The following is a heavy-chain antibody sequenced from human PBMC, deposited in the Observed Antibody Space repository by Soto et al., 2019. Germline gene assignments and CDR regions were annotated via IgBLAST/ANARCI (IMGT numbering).Heavy chain of an antibody. CDR1: GGSISSGGYY. Sequence: SETLSLTCTVSGGSISSGGYYWSWIRQHPGKGLEWIGYIYYSGSTYYNPSLKSRVTISVDTSKNPFSLKLSSVTAADTAVYYCARDQADDYGENWFDPWGQGTLVTVSS. D-gene: IGHD4-17*01. CDR3: ARDQADDYGENWFDP. V-gene: IGHV4-31*03. J-gene: IGHJ5*02. CDR2: IYYSGST.